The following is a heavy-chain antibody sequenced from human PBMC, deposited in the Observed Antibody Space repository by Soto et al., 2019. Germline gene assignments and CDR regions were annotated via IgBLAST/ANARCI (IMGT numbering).Heavy chain of an antibody. D-gene: IGHD5-12*01. V-gene: IGHV3-33*01. J-gene: IGHJ6*02. CDR2: IWYDGSNK. CDR1: GFTFSSYG. Sequence: ESGGGVVQPGRSLRLSCAASGFTFSSYGMHWVRQAPGKGLEWVAVIWYDGSNKYYADSVKGRFTISRDNSKNTLYLQMNSLRAEDTAVYYCARDLVRGHSSYDYYYYGMDVWGQGTTVTVSS. CDR3: ARDLVRGHSSYDYYYYGMDV.